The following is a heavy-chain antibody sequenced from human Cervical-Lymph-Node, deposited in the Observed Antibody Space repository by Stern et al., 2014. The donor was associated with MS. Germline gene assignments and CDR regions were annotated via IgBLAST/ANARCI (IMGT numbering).Heavy chain of an antibody. Sequence: EVQLGESGGHLVQPGGSLRLSCEVSGFTFSAYWMHWIRQGPGKGLVCVSRISSDGSSCSCADSMKGRFTISRDNAKNTLYLQMSSLRDEDTAVYYCARVNCPGGSCIDYWGQGTLVTVSS. CDR1: GFTFSAYW. J-gene: IGHJ4*02. CDR3: ARVNCPGGSCIDY. CDR2: ISSDGSSC. V-gene: IGHV3-74*02. D-gene: IGHD2-15*01.